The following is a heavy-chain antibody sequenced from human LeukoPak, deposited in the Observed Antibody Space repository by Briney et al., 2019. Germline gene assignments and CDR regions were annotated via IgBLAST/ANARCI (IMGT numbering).Heavy chain of an antibody. CDR2: MNHSGST. Sequence: SETLSLTCADYGGAFSGYYWSWIRQPPGKGPEWIGEMNHSGSTNYNPSLKSRVTISVVTSEKQLSLKLSSVTAADTAVYYCARQSKKDDRRQLWSYFDYWGQGTLVTVSS. CDR3: ARQSKKDDRRQLWSYFDY. J-gene: IGHJ4*02. D-gene: IGHD5-18*01. CDR1: GGAFSGYY. V-gene: IGHV4-34*01.